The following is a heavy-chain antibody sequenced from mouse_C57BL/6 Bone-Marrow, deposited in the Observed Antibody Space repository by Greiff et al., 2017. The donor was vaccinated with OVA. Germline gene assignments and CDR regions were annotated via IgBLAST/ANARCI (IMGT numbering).Heavy chain of an antibody. V-gene: IGHV1-50*01. D-gene: IGHD3-2*02. CDR1: GYTFTSYW. Sequence: VQLQQPGAELVKPGASVKLSCKASGYTFTSYWMQWVKQRPGQGLEWIGEIDPSDSYTNYNQKFKGKATLTVDTSSSTAYMQLSSLTSEDSAVYYCARMKPPDSSGYFDYWGQGTTLTVSS. CDR3: ARMKPPDSSGYFDY. CDR2: IDPSDSYT. J-gene: IGHJ2*01.